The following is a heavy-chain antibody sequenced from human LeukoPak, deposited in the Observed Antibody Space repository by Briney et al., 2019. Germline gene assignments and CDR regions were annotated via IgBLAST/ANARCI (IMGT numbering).Heavy chain of an antibody. J-gene: IGHJ4*02. CDR2: INHSGST. D-gene: IGHD6-13*01. CDR3: AREGQQLVRRALDY. V-gene: IGHV4-34*01. Sequence: KSSETLSLTCAVYGGSFSGYYWSWIRQPPGKGLEWIGEINHSGSTNYNPSLKSRVTISVDTSKNQFSLKLSSVTAADTAVYYCAREGQQLVRRALDYWGQGTLVTVSS. CDR1: GGSFSGYY.